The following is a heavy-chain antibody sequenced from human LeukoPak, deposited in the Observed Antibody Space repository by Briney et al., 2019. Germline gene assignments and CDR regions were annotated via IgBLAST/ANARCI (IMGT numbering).Heavy chain of an antibody. V-gene: IGHV1-18*01. CDR1: GYTFTSYG. CDR3: ARDDGVAVAGTWGY. D-gene: IGHD6-19*01. J-gene: IGHJ4*02. CDR2: ISAYNGNT. Sequence: GASVNVSCKASGYTFTSYGISWVRQAPGQGLEWMGWISAYNGNTEYAQKLQGRVTMTTDTSTSTAYMEVRSLTSDDTAVYYCARDDGVAVAGTWGYWGQGTLVTVSS.